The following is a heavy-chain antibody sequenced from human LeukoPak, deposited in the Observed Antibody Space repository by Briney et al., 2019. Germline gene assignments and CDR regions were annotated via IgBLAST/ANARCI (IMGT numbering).Heavy chain of an antibody. J-gene: IGHJ4*02. D-gene: IGHD6-13*01. V-gene: IGHV3-30*18. CDR1: GFTFSIYG. CDR2: IIYDGSNK. Sequence: QAGGSLRLSCAASGFTFSIYGMHWVRQAPGKGLEWVAAIIYDGSNKYYADSVKGRFTISRDNSKNTLDLQMSSLRAEDTAVYYCAKDRGSSWFRYFDYWGQGTLVTVSS. CDR3: AKDRGSSWFRYFDY.